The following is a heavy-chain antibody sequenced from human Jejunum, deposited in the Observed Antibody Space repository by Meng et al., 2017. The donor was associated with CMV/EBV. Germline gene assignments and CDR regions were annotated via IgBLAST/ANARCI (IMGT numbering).Heavy chain of an antibody. Sequence: SPTYAWGWIRQPPGKGLEWIGSIYYGGSTFYNPSLKSRVIISVDTSKNQFSLSLSSVTAADTAVYYCARDRVRYSDDYYYYGMDVWGQGTTVTVSS. D-gene: IGHD3-9*01. CDR1: SPTYA. J-gene: IGHJ6*02. V-gene: IGHV4-39*07. CDR3: ARDRVRYSDDYYYYGMDV. CDR2: IYYGGST.